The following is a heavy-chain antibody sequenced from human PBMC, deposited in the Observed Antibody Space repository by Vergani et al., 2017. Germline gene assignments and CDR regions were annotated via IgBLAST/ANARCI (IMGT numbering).Heavy chain of an antibody. CDR2: ISWNSGAV. J-gene: IGHJ3*01. CDR1: GITFWKFG. D-gene: IGHD2-21*01. CDR3: TKESVYYHGSAGDGYGPYTGFDL. V-gene: IGHV3-9*01. Sequence: EVDLVESGGGLAQPGGSLRLSCEASGITFWKFGMHWVRQGPGKGLEWVSGISWNSGAVDYADSVRGRFTISRDNAKNSLFLEMNSLRFEDTAVYFCTKESVYYHGSAGDGYGPYTGFDLWGQGALVTVSS.